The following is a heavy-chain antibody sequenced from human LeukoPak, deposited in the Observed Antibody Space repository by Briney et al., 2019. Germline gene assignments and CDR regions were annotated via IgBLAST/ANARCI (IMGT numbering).Heavy chain of an antibody. CDR1: GFTFSSYA. D-gene: IGHD3-9*01. CDR2: ISGSGAST. Sequence: PGGSLRLSCAASGFTFSSYAMNWVRQAPGKGLEWVSTISGSGASTYYADSVKGRFTISRDNSKNTMYLQMNSLRAEDTAVYYCAKDQREADILTGYPFDYWGQGTLVTVSS. J-gene: IGHJ4*02. CDR3: AKDQREADILTGYPFDY. V-gene: IGHV3-23*01.